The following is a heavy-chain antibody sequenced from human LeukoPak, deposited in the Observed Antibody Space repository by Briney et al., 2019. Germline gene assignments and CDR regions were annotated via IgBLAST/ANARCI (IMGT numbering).Heavy chain of an antibody. Sequence: GGSLRLSCAASGFTFSIYAMSWVRQAPGKGLEWVSAISGSGGSTYYADSVKGRFTISRDNSKNTLYLQMNSLRAEDTAVYYCAKDRRLRYFDWHFDYWGQGTLVTVSS. CDR1: GFTFSIYA. CDR2: ISGSGGST. CDR3: AKDRRLRYFDWHFDY. J-gene: IGHJ4*02. D-gene: IGHD3-9*01. V-gene: IGHV3-23*01.